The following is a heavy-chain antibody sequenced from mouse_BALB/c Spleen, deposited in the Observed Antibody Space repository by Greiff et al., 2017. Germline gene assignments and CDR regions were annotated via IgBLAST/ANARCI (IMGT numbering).Heavy chain of an antibody. J-gene: IGHJ4*01. CDR3: ARKDYDYAMDY. Sequence: EVKLQESGGGLVQPGGSRKLSFAASGFTFSSFGMHWVRQAPEKGLEWVAYISSGSSTIYYADTVKGRFTISRDNPKNTLFLQMTSLRSEDTAMYYCARKDYDYAMDYWGQGTSVTVSS. CDR2: ISSGSSTI. V-gene: IGHV5-17*02. D-gene: IGHD1-1*02. CDR1: GFTFSSFG.